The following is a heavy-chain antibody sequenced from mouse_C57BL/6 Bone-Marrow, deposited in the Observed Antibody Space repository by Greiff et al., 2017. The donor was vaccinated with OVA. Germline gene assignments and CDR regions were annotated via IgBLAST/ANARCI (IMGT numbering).Heavy chain of an antibody. CDR1: GYTFTSYW. V-gene: IGHV1-72*01. CDR2: IDPNSGGT. D-gene: IGHD2-3*01. CDR3: ASVYDGSYYAMDY. Sequence: VQLQQPGAELVKPGASVKLSCKASGYTFTSYWMHWVKQRPGRGLEWIGRIDPNSGGTKYNEKFKSKATLTVDKPSSTAYMQLSSLTSEDSAVYYGASVYDGSYYAMDYWGQGTSVTVSS. J-gene: IGHJ4*01.